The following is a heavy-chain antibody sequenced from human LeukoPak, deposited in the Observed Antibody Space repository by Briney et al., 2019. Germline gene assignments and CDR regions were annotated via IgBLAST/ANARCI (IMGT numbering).Heavy chain of an antibody. V-gene: IGHV3-9*01. D-gene: IGHD1-26*01. CDR2: ISWNSGSI. CDR3: AREAASALLYYYYGMDV. J-gene: IGHJ6*02. Sequence: PGGSLRLSCAASGFTFDDYAMHWVRQAPGKGLEWVSGISWNSGSIGYADSVKGRFTISRDNAKNSLYLQMNSLRAEDTAVYYCAREAASALLYYYYGMDVWGQGTTVTVSS. CDR1: GFTFDDYA.